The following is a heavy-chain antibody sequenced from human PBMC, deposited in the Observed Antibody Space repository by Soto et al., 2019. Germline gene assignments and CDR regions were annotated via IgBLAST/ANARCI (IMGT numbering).Heavy chain of an antibody. CDR1: GFTFSSYA. CDR2: ISYDGSNK. CDR3: ASPTVVGTEY. Sequence: GGSLRLSCAASGFTFSSYAMHWVRQAPGKGLEWVAVISYDGSNKYYADSVKGRFTISRDNSKNTLYLQMNSLRAEDTAVYYCASPTVVGTEYWGQGTLVTVSS. D-gene: IGHD2-15*01. J-gene: IGHJ4*02. V-gene: IGHV3-30-3*01.